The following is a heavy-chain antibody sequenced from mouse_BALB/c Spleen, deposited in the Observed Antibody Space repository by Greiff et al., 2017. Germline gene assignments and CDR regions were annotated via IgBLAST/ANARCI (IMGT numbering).Heavy chain of an antibody. D-gene: IGHD3-1*01. J-gene: IGHJ4*01. V-gene: IGHV1-67*01. CDR2: ISTYYGNT. CDR3: ARSGKAPLDY. CDR1: GYTFTDYA. Sequence: QVQLKQSGPELVRPGVSVKISCKGSGYTFTDYAMHWVKQSHAKSLEWIGVISTYYGNTNYNQKFKGKATMTVDKSSSTAYMELARLTSEDSAIYYCARSGKAPLDYWGQGTSVTVSS.